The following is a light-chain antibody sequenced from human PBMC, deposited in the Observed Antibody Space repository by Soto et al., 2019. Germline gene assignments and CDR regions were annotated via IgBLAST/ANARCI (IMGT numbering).Light chain of an antibody. CDR1: QSVSSY. J-gene: IGKJ2*01. V-gene: IGKV3-11*01. CDR3: QQPYT. CDR2: DAS. Sequence: EIVLTQSPATLSLSPGERATLSCRASQSVSSYLAWYQQKPGQAPRLLIYDASNRATGIPARFSGSGSGTDFTLTISSIEPEDFAVYYCQQPYTFGQGTKLEIK.